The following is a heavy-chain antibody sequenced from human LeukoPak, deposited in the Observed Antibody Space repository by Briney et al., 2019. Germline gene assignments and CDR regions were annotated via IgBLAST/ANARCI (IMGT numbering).Heavy chain of an antibody. Sequence: GGSLRLSCAASGFTFSDYYMSWIRQAPGKGLEWVAFIRYDGSNKYYADSVKGRFTISRDNSKNTLYLQMNSLRAEDTAVYYCAKVMSESNYDFWSGYSNFDYWGQGTLVTVSS. D-gene: IGHD3-3*01. CDR1: GFTFSDYY. CDR3: AKVMSESNYDFWSGYSNFDY. J-gene: IGHJ4*02. CDR2: IRYDGSNK. V-gene: IGHV3-30*02.